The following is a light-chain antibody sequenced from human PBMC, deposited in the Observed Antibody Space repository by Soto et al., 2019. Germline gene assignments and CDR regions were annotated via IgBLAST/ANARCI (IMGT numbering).Light chain of an antibody. CDR1: SSDVGGYNY. Sequence: QSALTQPASVSGSPGQSITISCTGTSSDVGGYNYVSWYQHHPGKAPKLIIYEVRNRPSGVSNRFSGSKSGNTASLTISGLQAEDEADYYCSLYASSSILEVFGGGTKLTVL. J-gene: IGLJ3*02. CDR2: EVR. CDR3: SLYASSSILEV. V-gene: IGLV2-14*01.